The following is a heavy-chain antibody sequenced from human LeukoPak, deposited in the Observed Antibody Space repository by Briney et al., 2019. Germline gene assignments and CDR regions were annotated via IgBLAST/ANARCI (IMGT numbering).Heavy chain of an antibody. Sequence: GGSLRLSCAASGFTFSDYYMSWIRQAPGKGLEWVSHISSSSSTIYYSDFVKGRFTISRDNAKNSLYLQMNSLRAEDTAVYYCARHRGTDAFDIWGQGTMVTVSS. CDR2: ISSSSSTI. V-gene: IGHV3-11*04. CDR3: ARHRGTDAFDI. CDR1: GFTFSDYY. J-gene: IGHJ3*02.